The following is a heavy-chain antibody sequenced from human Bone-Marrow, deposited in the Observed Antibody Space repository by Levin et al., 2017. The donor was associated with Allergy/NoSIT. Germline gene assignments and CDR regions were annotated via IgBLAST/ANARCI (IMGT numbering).Heavy chain of an antibody. Sequence: PGGSLRLSCTASGFIFSNFGMHWVRQAPGKGLEWVASISHDGSNIYYSDSVRGRFAISRDNSKNTLDLQVNSLRREDTALYYCAKKRRLTFLDSWGQGTLVTVSS. CDR1: GFIFSNFG. CDR2: ISHDGSNI. J-gene: IGHJ4*02. V-gene: IGHV3-30*18. D-gene: IGHD6-25*01. CDR3: AKKRRLTFLDS.